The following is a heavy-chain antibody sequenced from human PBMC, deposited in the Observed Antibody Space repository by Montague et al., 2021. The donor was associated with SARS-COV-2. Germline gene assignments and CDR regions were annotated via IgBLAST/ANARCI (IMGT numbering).Heavy chain of an antibody. CDR3: ARDQVLWFGEHVV. CDR1: GFTFSSYS. CDR2: ISSSSTI. J-gene: IGHJ4*02. D-gene: IGHD3-10*01. Sequence: SLRLSCPASGFTFSSYSMNWVRQTPGKGLEWVSYISSSSTIYYADSVKGRFTISRDNAKNSLYLQMNSLRDEDTAVYYCARDQVLWFGEHVVWGQGTLVTVSS. V-gene: IGHV3-48*02.